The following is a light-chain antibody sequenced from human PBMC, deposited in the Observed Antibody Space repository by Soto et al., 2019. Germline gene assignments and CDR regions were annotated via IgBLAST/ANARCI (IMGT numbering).Light chain of an antibody. J-gene: IGKJ2*01. Sequence: DIVLTQSPGTLSLSPGERATLSCRASQIISSTYLAWYQQKPGQAPRLLIYDASNRATGIPARFSGSGSGTDFTLTISSLEPEDFAVYYCQQRSNWPPYTFGQGTKLEIK. CDR2: DAS. CDR3: QQRSNWPPYT. CDR1: QIISSTY. V-gene: IGKV3-11*01.